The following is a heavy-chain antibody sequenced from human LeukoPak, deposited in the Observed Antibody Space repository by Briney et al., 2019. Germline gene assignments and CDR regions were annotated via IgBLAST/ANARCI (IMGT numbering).Heavy chain of an antibody. J-gene: IGHJ5*01. CDR3: ARDMRGDSSGWYREYNWFDS. V-gene: IGHV3-33*01. D-gene: IGHD6-19*01. CDR1: GFTFSNYG. CDR2: IWYDGSNK. Sequence: GGSLRLSCAASGFTFSNYGMHWVRQAPGKGQEWVAVIWYDGSNKYYADSVKGRFTISRDNSKNTLYLQMNSLRAEDTAVYYCARDMRGDSSGWYREYNWFDSWGQGTLVTVSS.